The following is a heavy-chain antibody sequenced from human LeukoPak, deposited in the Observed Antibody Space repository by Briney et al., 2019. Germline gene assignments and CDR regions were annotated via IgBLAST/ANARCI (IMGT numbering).Heavy chain of an antibody. CDR3: ARDPEWLLGYYFDY. Sequence: PGGPLRLSCAASGFTFSSYSMNWVRQAPGKGLEWVSYISSSSSTIYYADSVKGRFTISRDNAKNSLYLQMNSLRAEDTAVYYCARDPEWLLGYYFDYWGQGTLVTVSS. CDR2: ISSSSSTI. CDR1: GFTFSSYS. V-gene: IGHV3-48*01. D-gene: IGHD6-19*01. J-gene: IGHJ4*02.